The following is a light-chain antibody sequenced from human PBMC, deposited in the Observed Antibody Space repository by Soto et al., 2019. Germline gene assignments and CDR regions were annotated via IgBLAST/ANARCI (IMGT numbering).Light chain of an antibody. CDR3: QQYNNWPPVT. J-gene: IGKJ2*01. V-gene: IGKV3-15*01. CDR2: AAS. Sequence: EIVMTQSPATLPVSPGERATLSCRASQSVSNNLAWYQHKPGQTPRLLIYAASTRATGIPVRFSGSGSGTEFTLTISSLQSEDFAVYYCQQYNNWPPVTFGQGTKLEIK. CDR1: QSVSNN.